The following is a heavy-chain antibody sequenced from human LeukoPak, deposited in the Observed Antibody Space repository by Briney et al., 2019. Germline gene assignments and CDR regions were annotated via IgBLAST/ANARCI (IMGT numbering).Heavy chain of an antibody. J-gene: IGHJ5*02. D-gene: IGHD3-22*01. V-gene: IGHV3-30*02. CDR3: AKDGRYYDSSGYLA. CDR1: GFTFSLYG. CDR2: IGYDGENK. Sequence: GGALRLSCAASGFTFSLYGMHWVRQAPGKGLEWVAFIGYDGENKHYADSVKGRFTIPRDNSKNTLSLQMNSLRTEDTAVYYCAKDGRYYDSSGYLAWGQGTLVTVSS.